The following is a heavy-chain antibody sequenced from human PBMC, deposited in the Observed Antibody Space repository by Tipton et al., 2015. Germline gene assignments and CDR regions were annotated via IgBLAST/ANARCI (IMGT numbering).Heavy chain of an antibody. D-gene: IGHD4-23*01. Sequence: LRLSCSVSSDSISKYYWSWIRQPPGKELEWIGYIQYSGSTNYNPSLKSRVTISVDTSKTQFSLKMNSMTASDTAVYYCARARGRHGGLFDSWGQGILVTVSP. J-gene: IGHJ4*02. CDR3: ARARGRHGGLFDS. V-gene: IGHV4-59*01. CDR1: SDSISKYY. CDR2: IQYSGST.